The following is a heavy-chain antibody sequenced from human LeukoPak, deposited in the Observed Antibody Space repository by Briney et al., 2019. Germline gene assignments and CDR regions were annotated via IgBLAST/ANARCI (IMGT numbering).Heavy chain of an antibody. V-gene: IGHV1-2*02. J-gene: IGHJ3*02. D-gene: IGHD3-10*01. CDR3: ARDLPTIPKLLWFGEARDDAFDI. Sequence: ASVKVSCKASGYTFTGYYMYWVRQAPGQGLEWMGWINPNSGGTNYAQKFQGRVTMTRDTSISTAYMELSRLRSDDTAVYYCARDLPTIPKLLWFGEARDDAFDIWGHGTMVTVSS. CDR2: INPNSGGT. CDR1: GYTFTGYY.